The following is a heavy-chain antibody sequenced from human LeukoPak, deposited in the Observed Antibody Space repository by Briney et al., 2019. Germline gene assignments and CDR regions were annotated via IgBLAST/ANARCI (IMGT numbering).Heavy chain of an antibody. CDR3: ASGKYSSGWFL. D-gene: IGHD6-19*01. CDR2: IYYSGST. V-gene: IGHV4-30-4*08. CDR1: GASFSSGDQY. Sequence: SQTLSLTCTVSGASFSSGDQYWNWIRQSPGKGLEWIGYIYYSGSTNYNPSLKSRVTISVDTSKNQFSLKLSSVTAADTAVYYCASGKYSSGWFLWGQGTLVTVSS. J-gene: IGHJ4*02.